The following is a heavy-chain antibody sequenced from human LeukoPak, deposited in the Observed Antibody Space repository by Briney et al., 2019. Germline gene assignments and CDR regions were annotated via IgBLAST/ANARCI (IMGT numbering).Heavy chain of an antibody. Sequence: GRSLRLSCAASGFTFSSYGMHWVRQAPGKGLEWVSVIYSAGSTYYADSVKGRFTISRDNSKNTLYLQMNSLRADDTAVYYCARANPEYSYGQAYYGMDVWGQGTTVTVSS. CDR1: GFTFSSYG. CDR2: IYSAGST. D-gene: IGHD5-18*01. V-gene: IGHV3-53*01. CDR3: ARANPEYSYGQAYYGMDV. J-gene: IGHJ6*02.